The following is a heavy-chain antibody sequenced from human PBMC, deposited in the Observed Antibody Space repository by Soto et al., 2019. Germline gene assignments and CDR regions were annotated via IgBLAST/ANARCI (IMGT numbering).Heavy chain of an antibody. J-gene: IGHJ4*02. V-gene: IGHV1-69*13. CDR1: GGTLNNYA. CDR2: ILPVSAPP. D-gene: IGHD3-3*01. Sequence: SVKVSCKASGGTLNNYAINWVRQAPGQGLEWMGGILPVSAPPDYAQKFQGRVSITADHSTSTVYMELSRLKSDDTAVYFCATDSNYDVFNSFWGQGTLVTVSS. CDR3: ATDSNYDVFNSF.